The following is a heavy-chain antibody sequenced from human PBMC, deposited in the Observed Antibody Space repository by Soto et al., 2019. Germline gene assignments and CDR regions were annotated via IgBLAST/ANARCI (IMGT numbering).Heavy chain of an antibody. Sequence: QVQLVQSVAEVKKPGASVKVSCKASGYTFTSYYMHWVRQAPGQGLEWMGIINPSGCSTSYAQKFPGSVTMTRDTSTSTVYMELSSLRSEDTAVYYCAKGRAAQGWFDPWGQGPLVPVSS. J-gene: IGHJ5*02. CDR1: GYTFTSYY. D-gene: IGHD6-6*01. CDR2: INPSGCST. CDR3: AKGRAAQGWFDP. V-gene: IGHV1-46*01.